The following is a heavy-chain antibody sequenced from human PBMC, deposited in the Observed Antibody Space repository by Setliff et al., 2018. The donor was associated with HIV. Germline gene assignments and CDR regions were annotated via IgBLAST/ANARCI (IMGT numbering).Heavy chain of an antibody. CDR1: GFTFSTYT. D-gene: IGHD3-16*01. V-gene: IGHV3-21*01. Sequence: GGSLRLSCAASGFTFSTYTMNWVRQAPGKWLEWLSSISSSSSFIYYADSVKGRCTISREDAKNSMFLQMNSLRAEDTAVYYCAGQWGPYYMDVWGKGTTVTVSS. CDR3: AGQWGPYYMDV. CDR2: ISSSSSFI. J-gene: IGHJ6*03.